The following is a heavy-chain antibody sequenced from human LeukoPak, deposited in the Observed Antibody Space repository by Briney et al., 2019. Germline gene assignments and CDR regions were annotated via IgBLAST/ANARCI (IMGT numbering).Heavy chain of an antibody. CDR3: ASGSSWYPFDY. CDR1: GGTFSSYA. Sequence: GASVKVSCKASGGTFSSYAISWVRQAPGQGLEWMGRIIPIFGTANYAQKFQGRVTITTDESTSTAYMELSSLRSEDTAVYYCASGSSWYPFDYWGQGTLVTVSS. V-gene: IGHV1-69*05. J-gene: IGHJ4*02. D-gene: IGHD6-13*01. CDR2: IIPIFGTA.